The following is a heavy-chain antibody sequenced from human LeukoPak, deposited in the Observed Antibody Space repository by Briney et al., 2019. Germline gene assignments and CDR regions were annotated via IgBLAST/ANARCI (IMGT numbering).Heavy chain of an antibody. V-gene: IGHV1-18*01. CDR3: ARRAFRAPPPYYYYGMDV. CDR2: ISAYNGNT. Sequence: ASVKVSCKASGYTFTSYGISWVRQAPGQGLEWMGWISAYNGNTNYAQKLQGRVTMTTDTSTSTAYMELRSLRSDDTAVYYCARRAFRAPPPYYYYGMDVWGQGTTVTVSS. CDR1: GYTFTSYG. J-gene: IGHJ6*02.